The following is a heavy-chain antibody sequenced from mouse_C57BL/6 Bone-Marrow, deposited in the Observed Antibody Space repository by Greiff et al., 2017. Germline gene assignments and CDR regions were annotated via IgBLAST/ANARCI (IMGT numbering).Heavy chain of an antibody. J-gene: IGHJ2*01. CDR3: AISGPLRRDYDN. D-gene: IGHD2-4*01. V-gene: IGHV1-55*01. CDR2: IYPTNGRT. Sequence: QVQLQQPGAELVKPGASVKMSCKASGYTFTSYWITWVKQRPGQGLEWIGDIYPTNGRTNYNEKFQSKAILTVDTSSNTAYMQLSILTSEDSAVYYCAISGPLRRDYDNGGQGTTLTVTS. CDR1: GYTFTSYW.